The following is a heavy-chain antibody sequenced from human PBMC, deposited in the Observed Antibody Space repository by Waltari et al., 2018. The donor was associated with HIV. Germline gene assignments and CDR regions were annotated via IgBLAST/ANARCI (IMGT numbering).Heavy chain of an antibody. CDR1: GDSVRSGTYY. V-gene: IGHV4-61*03. CDR3: ARAMVDYGDYPKPLDH. Sequence: QVQLQESGPGLVKPSETLSLTCTVSGDSVRSGTYYWSWIRQPPGKGLEWIGYINYAGNTNYSPSLKSRLTISIDTSKNYFSLRLSSVTAADTAVYYCARAMVDYGDYPKPLDHWGQGTLVTVSS. CDR2: INYAGNT. J-gene: IGHJ4*02. D-gene: IGHD4-17*01.